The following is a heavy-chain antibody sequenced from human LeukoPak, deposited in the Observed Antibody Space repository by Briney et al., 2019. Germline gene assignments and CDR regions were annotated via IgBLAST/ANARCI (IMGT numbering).Heavy chain of an antibody. CDR2: INPNSGGT. CDR1: GYTFTGYY. V-gene: IGHV1-2*02. CDR3: ARDVSSSDAFDI. D-gene: IGHD6-6*01. Sequence: ASVKVSCKASGYTFTGYYMDWVRQAPGQGLEWMGWINPNSGGTNYAQKFQGRVTMTRDTSISTAYMELSRLRSDDTAVYYCARDVSSSDAFDIWGQGTMVTVSS. J-gene: IGHJ3*02.